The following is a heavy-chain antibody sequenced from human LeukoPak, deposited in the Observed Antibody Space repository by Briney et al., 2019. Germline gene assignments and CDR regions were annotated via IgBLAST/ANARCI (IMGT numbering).Heavy chain of an antibody. Sequence: PGGSLRLSCAASGFAFSPYWMSWVRQAPGKGLEWVANIKEDGSEKYYVDSVKGRFTIYRDNAKNKQYLQMNRLRAEDTAVYYSARDSPGSSRFFQYYALDVWGQGTTVTVSS. V-gene: IGHV3-7*05. J-gene: IGHJ6*02. D-gene: IGHD6-6*01. CDR2: IKEDGSEK. CDR3: ARDSPGSSRFFQYYALDV. CDR1: GFAFSPYW.